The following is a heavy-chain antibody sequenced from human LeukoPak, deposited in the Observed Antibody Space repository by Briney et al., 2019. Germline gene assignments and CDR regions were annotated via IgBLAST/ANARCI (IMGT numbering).Heavy chain of an antibody. D-gene: IGHD2-15*01. Sequence: SETLSLTCTVSGGSINNYYWNWMRQPPGKGLEWIGYISYSGSTSYNPSLKSRVTISVDTSKNQFSLRLSSVTAADTAVYYCARGVRDVVVGSYYYYYMDVWGKGTTVTVPS. CDR2: ISYSGST. V-gene: IGHV4-59*01. J-gene: IGHJ6*03. CDR1: GGSINNYY. CDR3: ARGVRDVVVGSYYYYYMDV.